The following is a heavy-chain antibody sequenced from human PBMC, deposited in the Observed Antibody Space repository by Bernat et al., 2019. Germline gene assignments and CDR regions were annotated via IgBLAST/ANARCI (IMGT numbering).Heavy chain of an antibody. CDR2: ISYDGSNK. CDR3: ARDGYCSSTSCYPSLYYYYYMDV. J-gene: IGHJ6*03. V-gene: IGHV3-30*01. D-gene: IGHD2-2*03. CDR1: GFTFSSYA. Sequence: QVQLVESGGGVVQPGRSLRLSCAASGFTFSSYAMHWVRQAPGKGLEWVAVISYDGSNKYYADSVKGRFTISRDNSKHTLYLQMNSLRAEDTAVYYCARDGYCSSTSCYPSLYYYYYMDVWGKGTTVTVSS.